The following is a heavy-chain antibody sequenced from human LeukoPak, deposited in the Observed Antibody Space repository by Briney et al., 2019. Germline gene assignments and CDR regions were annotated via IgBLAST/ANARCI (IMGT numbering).Heavy chain of an antibody. V-gene: IGHV3-15*01. CDR3: TTDLGNYYDSSGYYYSRYYFDY. CDR1: GFTFSNAG. J-gene: IGHJ4*02. Sequence: GGSLRLSCAASGFTFSNAGRSWVRQAPGKGLEWVGRIKSKTDGGTTDYAAPVKGRFTISRDDSKNTLYLQMNSLKTEDTAVYYCTTDLGNYYDSSGYYYSRYYFDYWGQGTLVTVSS. CDR2: IKSKTDGGTT. D-gene: IGHD3-22*01.